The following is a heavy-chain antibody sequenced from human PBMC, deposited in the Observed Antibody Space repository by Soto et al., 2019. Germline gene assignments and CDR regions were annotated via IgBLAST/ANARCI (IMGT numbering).Heavy chain of an antibody. CDR3: ARNEGGSRSSKWFDP. Sequence: PSETLSLTCTASGGPGGSISSYYWSWVRRPPGKGLEWIGHVYYNGNTNYNPSLKSRVTMSIDTSNSYFSLTLSSVTAADTAVYYCARNEGGSRSSKWFDPWGQGTLVTVS. CDR2: VYYNGNT. J-gene: IGHJ5*02. CDR1: GGPGGSISSYY. V-gene: IGHV4-59*01. D-gene: IGHD3-10*01.